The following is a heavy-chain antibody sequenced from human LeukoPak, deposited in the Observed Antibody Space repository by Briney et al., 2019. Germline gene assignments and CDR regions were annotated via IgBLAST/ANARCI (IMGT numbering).Heavy chain of an antibody. Sequence: SVKVSCKASGGTFSSYTISWVRQAPGQGLEWMGRIIPILGIANYAQKFQGRVTITADKSTSTAYMELSSLRSEDTAVYYCARDGMRGSFDYWGRGTLVTVSS. D-gene: IGHD2-8*01. V-gene: IGHV1-69*04. J-gene: IGHJ4*02. CDR1: GGTFSSYT. CDR2: IIPILGIA. CDR3: ARDGMRGSFDY.